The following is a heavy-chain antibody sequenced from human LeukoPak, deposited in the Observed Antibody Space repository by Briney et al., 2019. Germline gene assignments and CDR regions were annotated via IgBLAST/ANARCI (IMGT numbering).Heavy chain of an antibody. CDR3: AKDNRGYGSGTPTGS. D-gene: IGHD3-10*01. V-gene: IGHV3-43*01. CDR2: ISWDGGST. Sequence: GGSLRLSCAASGFTFDDYTMHWVRQAPGKGLEWVSLISWDGGSTYYADSVKGRFTISRDNSKNSLYLQMNSLRTEDTALYYCAKDNRGYGSGTPTGSWGQGTLVTVSS. CDR1: GFTFDDYT. J-gene: IGHJ4*02.